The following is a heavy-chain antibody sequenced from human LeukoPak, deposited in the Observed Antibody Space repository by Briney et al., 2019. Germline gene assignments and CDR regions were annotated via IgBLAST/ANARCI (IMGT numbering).Heavy chain of an antibody. Sequence: GGSLRLSCAASGFTFSRSAKTWVRQTPGKGLDWVSSISSSGNTYYADSVKGRFTISRDNSKNMLYLQMNSLRAEDTAVYYCVKGRISEDGLDFWGQGTLVTVSS. D-gene: IGHD6-13*01. J-gene: IGHJ4*02. V-gene: IGHV3-23*01. CDR2: ISSSGNT. CDR1: GFTFSRSA. CDR3: VKGRISEDGLDF.